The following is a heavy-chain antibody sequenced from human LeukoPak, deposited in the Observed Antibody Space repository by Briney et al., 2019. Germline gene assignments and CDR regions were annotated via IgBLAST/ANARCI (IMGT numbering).Heavy chain of an antibody. Sequence: GGSLRLSCAASGVTLSSYAMSWARQAPGKGLEWVSGISSSGSGGNTYYADSVKGRFTISRDNSKNTLYLQMNSLRAEDTAVYYCAKEAQNDYDSSGYYLNWGQGTLVTVSS. CDR3: AKEAQNDYDSSGYYLN. V-gene: IGHV3-23*01. D-gene: IGHD3-22*01. J-gene: IGHJ4*02. CDR1: GVTLSSYA. CDR2: ISSSGSGGNT.